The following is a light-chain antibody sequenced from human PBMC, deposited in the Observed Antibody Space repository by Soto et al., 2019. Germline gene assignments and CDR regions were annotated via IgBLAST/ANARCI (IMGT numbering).Light chain of an antibody. CDR2: SAS. Sequence: DIQLTQSPSFLPASVGDRVTITCRASQGISNHLAWYQQKPGKAPNLLIYSASTLHTGVPSRFSGSGSGTDFPLTISSLQPEDFATYYCQQLSSYPPWTFGQGTKVEIK. V-gene: IGKV1-9*01. CDR1: QGISNH. CDR3: QQLSSYPPWT. J-gene: IGKJ1*01.